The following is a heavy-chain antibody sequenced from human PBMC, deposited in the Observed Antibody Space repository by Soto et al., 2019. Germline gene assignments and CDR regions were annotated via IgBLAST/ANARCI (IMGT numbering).Heavy chain of an antibody. Sequence: GASVKVSCKASGYTFTGYYMHWVRQAPGQGLEWMGWINPNSGGTNYAQKFQGWVTMTRDTSISTAYMELSRLRSDDTAVYYCAIRSYDFWSGLVYWGQGTLVIVSS. CDR3: AIRSYDFWSGLVY. J-gene: IGHJ4*02. V-gene: IGHV1-2*04. CDR2: INPNSGGT. CDR1: GYTFTGYY. D-gene: IGHD3-3*01.